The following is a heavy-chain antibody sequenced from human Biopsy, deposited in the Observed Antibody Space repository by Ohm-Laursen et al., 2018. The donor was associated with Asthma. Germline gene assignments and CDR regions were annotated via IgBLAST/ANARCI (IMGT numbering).Heavy chain of an antibody. V-gene: IGHV1-69*06. Sequence: GSSVKVSCKASGGTFGNYAISWVRQAPGLGLEWMGGISPVFGSTNIAQKFQGRVTISADIFTKTAYLEVSSLRSDDTAVYYCASPSSSREILYYYYNMDIWGQGTTVTVPS. J-gene: IGHJ6*02. CDR3: ASPSSSREILYYYYNMDI. CDR2: ISPVFGST. D-gene: IGHD6-13*01. CDR1: GGTFGNYA.